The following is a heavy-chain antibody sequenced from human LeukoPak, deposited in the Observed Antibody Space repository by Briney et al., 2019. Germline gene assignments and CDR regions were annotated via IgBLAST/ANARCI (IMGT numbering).Heavy chain of an antibody. V-gene: IGHV4-59*11. CDR3: ARVTGVRYDFWSGYEYYFDY. CDR2: IYYSGST. D-gene: IGHD3-3*01. CDR1: GGSISSHY. J-gene: IGHJ4*02. Sequence: SETLSLTCTVSGGSISSHYWSWIRQPPGKGLEWIGYIYYSGSTNYNPPLKSRVTISVDTSKNQFSLKLSSVTAADTAVYYCARVTGVRYDFWSGYEYYFDYWGQGTLVTVSS.